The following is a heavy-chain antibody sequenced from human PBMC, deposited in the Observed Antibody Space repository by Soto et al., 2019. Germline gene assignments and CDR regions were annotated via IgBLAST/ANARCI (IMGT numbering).Heavy chain of an antibody. J-gene: IGHJ6*02. Sequence: GESLKISCQGSGYSFTSHWITWVRQTPGKGLEWMGRIDPSNSYTNYSPSFQGHVAISIDRSISTAYLKWSSLEASDTAIYYCARRLSGPNEEYNAYYFYGLDVWGQGTTVTVYS. CDR2: IDPSNSYT. CDR3: ARRLSGPNEEYNAYYFYGLDV. V-gene: IGHV5-10-1*01. D-gene: IGHD1-1*01. CDR1: GYSFTSHW.